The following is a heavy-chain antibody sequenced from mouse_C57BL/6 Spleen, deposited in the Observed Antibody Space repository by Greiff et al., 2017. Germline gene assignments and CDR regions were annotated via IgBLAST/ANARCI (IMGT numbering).Heavy chain of an antibody. J-gene: IGHJ3*01. CDR1: GYTFTDYE. Sequence: VQLQQSGAELVRPGASVTLSCKASGYTFTDYEMHWVKQTPVHGLEWIGAIDPETGGPAYNQKFKGKAILTADKSSSTAYMELRSLTSEDSAVYYCTRSDTTEGFAYWGQGTLVTVSA. CDR3: TRSDTTEGFAY. V-gene: IGHV1-15*01. D-gene: IGHD1-1*01. CDR2: IDPETGGP.